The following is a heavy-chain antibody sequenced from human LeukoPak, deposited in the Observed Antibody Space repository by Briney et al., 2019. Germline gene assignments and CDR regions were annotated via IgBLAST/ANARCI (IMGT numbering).Heavy chain of an antibody. CDR2: IYYSGGT. D-gene: IGHD3/OR15-3a*01. J-gene: IGHJ3*02. CDR3: AREVDWTDGFDI. CDR1: GGSISSGDYY. Sequence: SQTLSLTCTVSGGSISSGDYYWSWIRQPPGKGLEWIGYIYYSGGTNYNPSLKSRVTISVETSKNQISLKLSSVTAADTAVYYCAREVDWTDGFDIWGQGTMVTVSS. V-gene: IGHV4-61*08.